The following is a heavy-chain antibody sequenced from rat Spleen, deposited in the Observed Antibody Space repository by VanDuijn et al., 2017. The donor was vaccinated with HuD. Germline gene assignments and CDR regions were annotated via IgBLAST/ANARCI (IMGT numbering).Heavy chain of an antibody. V-gene: IGHV5-20*01. CDR3: TTNSQWSQGYFDY. CDR2: ISYDGGST. D-gene: IGHD1-1*01. J-gene: IGHJ2*01. Sequence: EVQLVESGGGLVQPGRSMKLSCAASGFTFSNYGMAWVRQAPKKGLEWVAYISYDGGSTYYRDPVKGRFTISRDNAKSTLYLQMDSLRSEDTATYYCTTNSQWSQGYFDYWGQGVMVTVSS. CDR1: GFTFSNYG.